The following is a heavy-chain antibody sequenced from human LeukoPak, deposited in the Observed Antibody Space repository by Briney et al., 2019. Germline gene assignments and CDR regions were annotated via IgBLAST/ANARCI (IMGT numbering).Heavy chain of an antibody. CDR2: ISGSGGST. CDR3: AKGKGVVPAAIRGGNWFDP. Sequence: GGSLRLSCAASGFTFSSYAMSWVRQAPGKGLEWVSAISGSGGSTYYADSVKGRFTISRDNSKNTLYLQMNSLRAEDTAVYYCAKGKGVVPAAIRGGNWFDPWGRGTLVTVSS. J-gene: IGHJ5*02. D-gene: IGHD2-2*01. CDR1: GFTFSSYA. V-gene: IGHV3-23*01.